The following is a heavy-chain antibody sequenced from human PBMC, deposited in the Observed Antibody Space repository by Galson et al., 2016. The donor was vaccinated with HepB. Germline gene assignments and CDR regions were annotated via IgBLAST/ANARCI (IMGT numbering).Heavy chain of an antibody. CDR2: TYHGGST. D-gene: IGHD3-3*02. CDR1: GGSISGANW. J-gene: IGHJ4*02. V-gene: IGHV4-4*02. Sequence: LSLTCAVSGGSISGANWWSWVRQPPGKGLEWIGDTYHGGSTNYNPSLKSRVTVSIDESKNQFSLEVTSVTAADTAVYYCAGGIHSWGQGILVTVSS. CDR3: AGGIHS.